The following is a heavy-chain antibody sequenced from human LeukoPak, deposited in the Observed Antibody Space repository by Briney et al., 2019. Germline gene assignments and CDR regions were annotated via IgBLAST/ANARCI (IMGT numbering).Heavy chain of an antibody. Sequence: PSETLSLTCTVSGASISTYYWSWVRQPPGKGLEWIGYIYKSGSTKYNPSLKSRVTISVDTSKNQFSLKLSSVTAADTAVYYCATQPDGSGWYNFDFWGQGSLVTVSS. CDR1: GASISTYY. V-gene: IGHV4-59*01. CDR2: IYKSGST. D-gene: IGHD6-19*01. CDR3: ATQPDGSGWYNFDF. J-gene: IGHJ4*02.